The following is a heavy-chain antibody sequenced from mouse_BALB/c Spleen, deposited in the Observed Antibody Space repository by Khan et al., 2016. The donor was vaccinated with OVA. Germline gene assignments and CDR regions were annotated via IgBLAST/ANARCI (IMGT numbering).Heavy chain of an antibody. CDR2: INPSTGYT. CDR3: ARSGLRWDFDY. V-gene: IGHV1-7*01. J-gene: IGHJ2*01. Sequence: QVQLQQSGAELAKPGASVKMSCKASGYTFINYWILWVKQRPGQGLEWIGYINPSTGYTEYNQNFKDKATLTADKSSSTAYMQLSSLTAEDSAVYCGARSGLRWDFDYWGQGTTLTVSS. CDR1: GYTFINYW. D-gene: IGHD1-1*01.